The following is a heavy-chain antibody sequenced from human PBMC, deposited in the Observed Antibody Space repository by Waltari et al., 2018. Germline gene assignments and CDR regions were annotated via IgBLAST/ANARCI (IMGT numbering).Heavy chain of an antibody. CDR3: ARGTHYYDSSGYPPTGGYYFDY. D-gene: IGHD3-22*01. J-gene: IGHJ4*02. V-gene: IGHV4-34*01. Sequence: QVQLQQWGAGLLKPSETLSLTCAVYGGSFSAYSWSWIRQPPGKGLEWIGEINHSGSTNYNPSLKSRVTISVDTSKNQFSLKLSSVTAADTAVYYCARGTHYYDSSGYPPTGGYYFDYWGQGTLVTVSS. CDR1: GGSFSAYS. CDR2: INHSGST.